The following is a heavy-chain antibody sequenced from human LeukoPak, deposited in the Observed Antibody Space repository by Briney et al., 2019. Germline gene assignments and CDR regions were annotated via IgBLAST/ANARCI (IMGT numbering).Heavy chain of an antibody. V-gene: IGHV4-39*07. CDR3: ARDAGHQLSRRNYYAMDV. CDR2: MYYRGST. Sequence: SETLSLTCTVSGGSINSSSYYWGWVRQPPGKGLEWIRSMYYRGSTYYNPSLKSRVTISVDTSKNQFSLKLSSVTAADTAVYYCARDAGHQLSRRNYYAMDVWGQGTTVTVSS. J-gene: IGHJ6*02. CDR1: GGSINSSSYY. D-gene: IGHD1-1*01.